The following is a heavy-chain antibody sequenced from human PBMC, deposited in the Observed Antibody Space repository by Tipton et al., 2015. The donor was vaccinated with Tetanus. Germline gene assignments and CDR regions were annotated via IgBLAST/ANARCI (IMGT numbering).Heavy chain of an antibody. CDR1: GGSVSSGSYY. D-gene: IGHD6-19*01. V-gene: IGHV4-61*01. CDR2: FFYNGNT. J-gene: IGHJ2*01. Sequence: TRSLTCTVSGGSVSSGSYYWNWIRQPPGKGLEWIGYFFYNGNTNYIPSLKSRVTISADTSKNQVSLRLNSVTAADTAVYFCARGGWFPTYFDLWGRGTLVTVSS. CDR3: ARGGWFPTYFDL.